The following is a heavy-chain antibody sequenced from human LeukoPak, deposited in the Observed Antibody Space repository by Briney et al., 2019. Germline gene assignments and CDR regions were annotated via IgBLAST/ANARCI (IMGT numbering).Heavy chain of an antibody. J-gene: IGHJ4*02. CDR3: VLRGRNFGY. Sequence: GGSLRLSCAASGFTFSTYVMSWVRQAPGKGLEWVSAISGSGGSTYYADSVKGRFTISRDNSKNTLYLQMNSLRVEDTAVYYCVLRGRNFGYWGQGTLVIVSS. V-gene: IGHV3-23*01. CDR2: ISGSGGST. D-gene: IGHD3-10*01. CDR1: GFTFSTYV.